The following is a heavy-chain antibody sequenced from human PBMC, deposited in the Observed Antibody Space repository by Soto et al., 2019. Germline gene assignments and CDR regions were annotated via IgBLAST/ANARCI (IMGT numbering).Heavy chain of an antibody. CDR3: ARDGSGAAANPYFDY. V-gene: IGHV3-21*04. D-gene: IGHD2-2*01. J-gene: IGHJ4*02. CDR1: GFTFRSYT. Sequence: GGSLRLSCAASGFTFRSYTMHWVRQAPGKRLEWVSSISTSSTYRYIADSVTGRFTISRDNAQNSLYLQMTSLRAEDTAVYYCARDGSGAAANPYFDYWRQGTLVTVSS. CDR2: ISTSSTYR.